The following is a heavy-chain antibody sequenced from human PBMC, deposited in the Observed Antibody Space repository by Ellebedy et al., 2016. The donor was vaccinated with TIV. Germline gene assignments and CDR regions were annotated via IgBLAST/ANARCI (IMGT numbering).Heavy chain of an antibody. D-gene: IGHD6-13*01. CDR2: ISGSGGST. J-gene: IGHJ4*02. CDR3: AKTPYSSSWYPTPDY. V-gene: IGHV3-23*01. CDR1: GFTFSSYA. Sequence: GESLKISCAASGFTFSSYAMSWVRQAPGKGLEWVSAISGSGGSTYYADSVKGRFTISRDNSKNTLYLQMNSLRAEDTAVYYCAKTPYSSSWYPTPDYWGQGTLVTVSS.